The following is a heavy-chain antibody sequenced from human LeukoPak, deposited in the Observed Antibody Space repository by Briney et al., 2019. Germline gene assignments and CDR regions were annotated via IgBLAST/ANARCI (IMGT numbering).Heavy chain of an antibody. Sequence: ASVKVSCKASGYTFTSYGISWVRQAPGQGLEWMGWISAYNGNTNYAQKLQGRVTMTTDTSTSTAYMELRSLRSDDTAVYYCARDTENLDYSSDWFFYYFDYWGQGTLVTVSS. CDR2: ISAYNGNT. CDR1: GYTFTSYG. J-gene: IGHJ4*02. CDR3: ARDTENLDYSSDWFFYYFDY. D-gene: IGHD6-19*01. V-gene: IGHV1-18*01.